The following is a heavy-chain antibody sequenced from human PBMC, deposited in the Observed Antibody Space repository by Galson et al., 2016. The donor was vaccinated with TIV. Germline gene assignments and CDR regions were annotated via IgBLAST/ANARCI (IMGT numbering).Heavy chain of an antibody. D-gene: IGHD3-3*01. CDR3: AKGMAILGVIPPCGVMDV. V-gene: IGHV3-30*02. Sequence: SLRLSCAASGFTFSTYVMHWVRQAPGKGLEWVAFVRYDGSHKNYADSVKGRFTISRDNSKYTLYLQMNSLRAEDTAVYYCAKGMAILGVIPPCGVMDVWGQGTTVTVSS. J-gene: IGHJ6*02. CDR2: VRYDGSHK. CDR1: GFTFSTYV.